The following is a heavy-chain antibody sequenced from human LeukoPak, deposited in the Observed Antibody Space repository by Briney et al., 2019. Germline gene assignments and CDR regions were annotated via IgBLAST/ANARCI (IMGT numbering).Heavy chain of an antibody. V-gene: IGHV3-33*06. CDR2: IWYDGSNK. D-gene: IGHD3-22*01. J-gene: IGHJ6*03. CDR1: GFTFSSYG. Sequence: QPGGSLRLSCAASGFTFSSYGMHWVRQAPGKGLEWVAVIWYDGSNKYYADSVKGRFTISRDNSKNTLYLQMNSLRAEDTAVYYCAKYSNTMIVPYYYMDVWGKGTTVTVSS. CDR3: AKYSNTMIVPYYYMDV.